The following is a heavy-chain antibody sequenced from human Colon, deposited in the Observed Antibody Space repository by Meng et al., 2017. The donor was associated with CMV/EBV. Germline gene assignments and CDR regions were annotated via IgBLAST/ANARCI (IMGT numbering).Heavy chain of an antibody. CDR1: GFSFNSYA. V-gene: IGHV3-23*01. D-gene: IGHD3-16*02. CDR3: ARDGVIGPFDF. J-gene: IGHJ4*02. CDR2: ISGRGATT. Sequence: LLESGGAVVQPGGSLRLSCVASGFSFNSYAMSWVRQAPGKGLEWVATISGRGATTYYADSLEGRFSISRDNSKNTLFLQMDSVRAEDTAVFYCARDGVIGPFDFWGQGTLVTVSS.